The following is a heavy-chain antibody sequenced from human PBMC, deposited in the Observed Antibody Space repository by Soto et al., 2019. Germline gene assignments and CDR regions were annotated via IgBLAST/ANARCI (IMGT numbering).Heavy chain of an antibody. D-gene: IGHD6-19*01. CDR3: ARDDSSGWYGYYYYYGMDV. V-gene: IGHV1-18*01. J-gene: IGHJ6*02. CDR2: ISAYNGNT. CDR1: GYTFTSYG. Sequence: QVQLVQSGAEVKKPGASVKVSCKASGYTFTSYGISWVRQAPGQGLEWMGWISAYNGNTNYAQKLQGRVTMTTDTATSTAYMELRSLRSDDTAVYYCARDDSSGWYGYYYYYGMDVWGQGTTVTVSS.